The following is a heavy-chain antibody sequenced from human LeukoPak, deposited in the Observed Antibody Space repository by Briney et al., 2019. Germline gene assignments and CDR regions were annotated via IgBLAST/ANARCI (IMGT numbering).Heavy chain of an antibody. CDR3: ARDRYCSSTSCYTRNWFDP. Sequence: GASVKVSCKASGYTFTSYAMHWVRQAPGQRLEWMGWINAGNGNTKYSQKFQGRVTITRDTSASTAYMELSSLRSEDTAVYSCARDRYCSSTSCYTRNWFDPWGQGTLVTVSS. D-gene: IGHD2-2*02. CDR1: GYTFTSYA. J-gene: IGHJ5*02. CDR2: INAGNGNT. V-gene: IGHV1-3*01.